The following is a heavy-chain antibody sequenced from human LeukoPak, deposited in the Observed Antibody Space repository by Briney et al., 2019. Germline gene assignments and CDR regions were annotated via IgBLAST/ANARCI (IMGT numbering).Heavy chain of an antibody. CDR3: ARSGAYQPLVGIDY. CDR2: INHSGST. V-gene: IGHV4-39*07. CDR1: GGSISSGGYY. Sequence: SETLSLTCTVSGGSISSGGYYWSWIRQPPGKGLEWIGEINHSGSTNYNPSLKSRVTISVDTSKNQFSLKLSSVTAADTAVYYCARSGAYQPLVGIDYWGQGTLVTVSS. J-gene: IGHJ4*02. D-gene: IGHD2-2*01.